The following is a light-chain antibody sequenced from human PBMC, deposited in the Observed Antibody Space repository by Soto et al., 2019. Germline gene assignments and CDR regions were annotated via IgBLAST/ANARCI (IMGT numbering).Light chain of an antibody. J-gene: IGKJ5*01. Sequence: EIVMTQSPATLSVSPGEGATVLCRASQSVSRHLAWYQHNPGQAPRIIFYDASTRATGIPARFSGSGSGTEFTLTISSLQSEDVAVYYCQHYHGWPITFGQGTRLEI. CDR2: DAS. V-gene: IGKV3-15*01. CDR1: QSVSRH. CDR3: QHYHGWPIT.